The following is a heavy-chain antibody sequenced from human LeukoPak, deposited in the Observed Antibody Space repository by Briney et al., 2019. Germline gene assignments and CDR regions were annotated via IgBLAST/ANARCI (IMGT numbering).Heavy chain of an antibody. D-gene: IGHD3-10*01. CDR2: IYSGGST. V-gene: IGHV3-53*01. CDR3: ARDFGNYGSGSHNPFDAFDI. J-gene: IGHJ3*02. CDR1: GFTVSSNY. Sequence: GGSLRLSCAASGFTVSSNYMSWVRQAPGKGLEWVSVIYSGGSTYYADSVKGRFTISRDNSKNTLYLQMNSLRAEDTAVYYCARDFGNYGSGSHNPFDAFDIWGQGTMVTVSS.